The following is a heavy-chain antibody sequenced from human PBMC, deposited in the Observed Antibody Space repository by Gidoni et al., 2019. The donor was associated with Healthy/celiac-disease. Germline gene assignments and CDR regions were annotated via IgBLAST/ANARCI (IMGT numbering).Heavy chain of an antibody. Sequence: QVQLQQWGAGLLKPSETLSLTCAVDCGSFSGYYWTWIRQPPGKGLEWNGENNHSASTNYNPSLKSRVTISVDTSKNQFSLKLSAVTAADTAVYYCARGREPMGEGYWGQGTLVTVSS. D-gene: IGHD3-16*01. V-gene: IGHV4-34*01. J-gene: IGHJ4*02. CDR2: NNHSAST. CDR1: CGSFSGYY. CDR3: ARGREPMGEGY.